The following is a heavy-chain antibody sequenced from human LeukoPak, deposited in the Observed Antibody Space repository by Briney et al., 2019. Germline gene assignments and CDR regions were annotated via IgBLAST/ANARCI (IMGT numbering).Heavy chain of an antibody. D-gene: IGHD4-17*01. CDR3: AKRAVPIGPFLPHNDY. V-gene: IGHV3-23*01. CDR2: ISGSSTTA. Sequence: GGSLTLSCAASGFTFSNYAVMWVRQAPGKGLECVSAISGSSTTAAYADAVQARFNISRHNSKNTPNLQMNRLRAEAPALYYCAKRAVPIGPFLPHNDYWGQGTLVTVSS. CDR1: GFTFSNYA. J-gene: IGHJ4*02.